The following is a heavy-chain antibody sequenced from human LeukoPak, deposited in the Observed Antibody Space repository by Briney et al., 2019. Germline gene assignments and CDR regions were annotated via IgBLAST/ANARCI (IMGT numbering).Heavy chain of an antibody. CDR3: ARVGVVVPAAILGDYYYGMDV. J-gene: IGHJ6*02. D-gene: IGHD2-2*02. CDR1: GGTFSSYA. V-gene: IGHV1-69*13. CDR2: IIPIFGTA. Sequence: GASVKVSCKASGGTFSSYAISWVRQAPGQGLEWMGGIIPIFGTANYAQKFRGRVTITADESTSTAYMELSSLRSEDTAVYYCARVGVVVPAAILGDYYYGMDVWGQGTTVTVSS.